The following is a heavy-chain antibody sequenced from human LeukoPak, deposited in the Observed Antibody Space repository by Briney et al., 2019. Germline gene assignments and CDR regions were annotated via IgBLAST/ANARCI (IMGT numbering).Heavy chain of an antibody. CDR1: GFIFNNYA. J-gene: IGHJ4*02. Sequence: GGSLRLSCAASGFIFNNYAMSWVRQAPGKGLEWVSSISGTGVMTYCADSVKGRFAVSRDNPKNTLYLQMTSLRADDTAVYYCAKDQRFGDLDDYRGQGTLVTVSS. CDR3: AKDQRFGDLDDY. CDR2: ISGTGVMT. D-gene: IGHD3-10*01. V-gene: IGHV3-23*01.